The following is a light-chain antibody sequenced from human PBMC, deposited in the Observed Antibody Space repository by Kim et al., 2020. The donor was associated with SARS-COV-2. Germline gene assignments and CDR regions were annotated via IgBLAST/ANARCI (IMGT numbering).Light chain of an antibody. CDR3: GSYAGSYTSV. J-gene: IGLJ1*01. V-gene: IGLV2-11*01. Sequence: GQSITISCTGTSSDVGGYNYVSWYQQHPGKAPKLVIYDVSARPSGVPDRFSGSKSGNTASLTISGLQADDEADYYCGSYAGSYTSVFGTGTKVTVL. CDR2: DVS. CDR1: SSDVGGYNY.